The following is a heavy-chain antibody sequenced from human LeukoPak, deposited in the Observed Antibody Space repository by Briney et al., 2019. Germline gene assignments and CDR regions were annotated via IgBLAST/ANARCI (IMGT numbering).Heavy chain of an antibody. J-gene: IGHJ5*02. V-gene: IGHV4-38-2*02. CDR2: IHHSGST. Sequence: SETLSLTCTVSGYSTNSSYYWGWIRQPPGKGLEWSGSIHHSGSTYYNPSLKSRVTISVDTSKNQFSLKLSSVTAADTAVYYCARRVSSWPRGFDPWGQGTLVTVSS. D-gene: IGHD6-13*01. CDR1: GYSTNSSYY. CDR3: ARRVSSWPRGFDP.